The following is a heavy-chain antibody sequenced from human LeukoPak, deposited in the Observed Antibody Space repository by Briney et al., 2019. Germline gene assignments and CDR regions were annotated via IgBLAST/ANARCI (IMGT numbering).Heavy chain of an antibody. CDR1: GFTFSTYA. D-gene: IGHD3-10*01. V-gene: IGHV3-23*01. CDR2: ISGSGGST. CDR3: AKSMVRGVIITGSYGMDV. Sequence: GGSLRLSCAASGFTFSTYAMTWVRQAPGEGLEWVSGISGSGGSTYYTDSVKGRFTISRDNSKNTLYLQMNSLRAEDTAVYYCAKSMVRGVIITGSYGMDVWGQGTTVTVSS. J-gene: IGHJ6*02.